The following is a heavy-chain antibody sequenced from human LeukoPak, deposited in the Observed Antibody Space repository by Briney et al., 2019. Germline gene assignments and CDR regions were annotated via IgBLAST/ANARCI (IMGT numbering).Heavy chain of an antibody. J-gene: IGHJ6*03. V-gene: IGHV1-69*06. CDR1: GGTFSNYA. CDR2: IIPIFGTA. Sequence: SVKVSCKASGGTFSNYAISWVRQAPGQGLEWMGGIIPIFGTANYAQKFQGRVTITADKSTSTAYMELSSLRSEDTAVYYCARDRWPVTRIHYYYTMDVWGEGTTVTVSS. D-gene: IGHD4-17*01. CDR3: ARDRWPVTRIHYYYTMDV.